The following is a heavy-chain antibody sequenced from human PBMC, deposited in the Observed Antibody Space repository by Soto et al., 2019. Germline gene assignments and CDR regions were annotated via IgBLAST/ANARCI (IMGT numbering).Heavy chain of an antibody. D-gene: IGHD4-17*01. CDR3: ARNYGGNTGFDY. CDR1: GYTFTSYY. CDR2: INPSGGST. J-gene: IGHJ4*02. Sequence: ASVKVSCKASGYTFTSYYMHWVRQAPGQGLEWMGVINPSGGSTSYAQRFQGRVTMTRDTSTSTVYMELSSLRSEDTAVYYCARNYGGNTGFDYWGQGTLVTVSS. V-gene: IGHV1-46*01.